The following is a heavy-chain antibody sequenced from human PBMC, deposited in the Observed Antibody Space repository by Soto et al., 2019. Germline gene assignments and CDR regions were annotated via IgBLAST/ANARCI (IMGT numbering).Heavy chain of an antibody. D-gene: IGHD3-22*01. Sequence: GGSLRLSCAASGFTFSNAWMNWVRQAPGKGLEWVGRIKSKTDGGTTDYAAPVKGRFTISRDDSKITLYLQMNSLKTEDTAVYYCSTDLYYYDSSGYYYVGYWGQGTLVTVSS. J-gene: IGHJ4*02. CDR1: GFTFSNAW. V-gene: IGHV3-15*07. CDR2: IKSKTDGGTT. CDR3: STDLYYYDSSGYYYVGY.